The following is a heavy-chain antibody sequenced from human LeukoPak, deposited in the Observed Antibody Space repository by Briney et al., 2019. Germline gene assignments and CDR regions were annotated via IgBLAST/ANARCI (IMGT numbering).Heavy chain of an antibody. V-gene: IGHV3-21*04. CDR3: STDPRLLIY. Sequence: GRSLRLSCAASGFTFSSYSMNWVRQAPGKGLEWVSSISSSSSYIYYADSVKGRFTISRDNAKNSLYLQMNSLRPDDTALYYCSTDPRLLIYWGHGTLVTVSS. CDR1: GFTFSSYS. CDR2: ISSSSSYI. D-gene: IGHD2-8*01. J-gene: IGHJ4*01.